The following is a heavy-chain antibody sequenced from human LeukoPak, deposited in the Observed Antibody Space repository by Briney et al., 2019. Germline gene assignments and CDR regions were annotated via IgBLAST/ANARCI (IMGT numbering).Heavy chain of an antibody. J-gene: IGHJ6*03. D-gene: IGHD6-6*01. CDR2: ISAYNGNT. V-gene: IGHV1-18*01. CDR1: GYTFTSYG. CDR3: AREYRSSSPTLYSGYYYMDV. Sequence: ASVKVSCKASGYTFTSYGISWVRQAPGQGLEWMGWISAYNGNTDYAQKLQGRVTMTTDTSTSTAYMELRSLRSDDTAVYYCAREYRSSSPTLYSGYYYMDVWGKGTTVTVSS.